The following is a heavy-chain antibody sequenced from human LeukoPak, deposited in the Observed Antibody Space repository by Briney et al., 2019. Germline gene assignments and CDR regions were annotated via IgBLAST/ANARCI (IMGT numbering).Heavy chain of an antibody. Sequence: GGSLRLSCSASGFTFSNYAMHWVRQAPGKGPEYVSAISSNGGSTYYADSVKGRFAISRDNSKNTLCLQMSSLRAEDTAVYYCVKVAVGATIDYWGQGTLVTVSS. D-gene: IGHD1-26*01. J-gene: IGHJ4*02. CDR1: GFTFSNYA. V-gene: IGHV3-64D*09. CDR3: VKVAVGATIDY. CDR2: ISSNGGST.